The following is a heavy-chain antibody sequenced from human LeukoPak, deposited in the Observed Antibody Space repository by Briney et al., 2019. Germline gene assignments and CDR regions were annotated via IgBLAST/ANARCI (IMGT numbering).Heavy chain of an antibody. D-gene: IGHD2/OR15-2a*01. Sequence: GGSLRLSCTASGFSLSGYWMSWVRQAPGQGLEWVANIGKDGSWIHYADSVKGRFTISRENANNSLSLQMNSLRADDTAIYYCARDLDFYATDYWGQGTLVTVSS. CDR2: IGKDGSWI. V-gene: IGHV3-7*01. CDR3: ARDLDFYATDY. J-gene: IGHJ4*02. CDR1: GFSLSGYW.